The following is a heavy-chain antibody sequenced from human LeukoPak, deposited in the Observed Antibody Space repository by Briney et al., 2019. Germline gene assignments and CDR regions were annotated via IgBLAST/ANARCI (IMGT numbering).Heavy chain of an antibody. Sequence: GASVKVSCKASGYTFTNYGITWVRQAPGQGLEWMRWISASNGDTHYSEKFQDRITVTTDTSTSTAYMELRSLVSDDTAVYYCAGESHVERDDFWGQGTLITVSS. CDR3: AGESHVERDDF. D-gene: IGHD1-1*01. CDR2: ISASNGDT. CDR1: GYTFTNYG. J-gene: IGHJ4*02. V-gene: IGHV1-18*01.